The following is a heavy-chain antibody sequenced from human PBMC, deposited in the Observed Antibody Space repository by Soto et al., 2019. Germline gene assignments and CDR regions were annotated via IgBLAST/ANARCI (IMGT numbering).Heavy chain of an antibody. V-gene: IGHV1-18*01. D-gene: IGHD3-3*01. CDR1: GYTFTSYG. CDR3: ARYDFWSATRLDY. Sequence: QVQLVQSGDEVKKPGASVKVSCKASGYTFTSYGISWVRQAPGQGLEWMGWISAYNGNTNYAQKLQGRVTMPTDTSTSTDYMELRSLRSDVTAVYYVARYDFWSATRLDYWGQGTLVTASS. CDR2: ISAYNGNT. J-gene: IGHJ4*02.